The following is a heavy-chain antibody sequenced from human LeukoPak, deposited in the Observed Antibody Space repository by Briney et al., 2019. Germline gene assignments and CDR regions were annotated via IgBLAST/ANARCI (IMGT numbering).Heavy chain of an antibody. CDR1: GYTFTSYG. CDR2: ISAYNGNT. D-gene: IGHD5-18*01. CDR3: ARGDVDTAMVPLDY. J-gene: IGHJ4*02. V-gene: IGHV1-18*01. Sequence: ASVKVSCKASGYTFTSYGISWVRQAPGQGLEWMGWISAYNGNTNYVQKLQGRVTMTTDTSTSAAYMELRSLRSDDTAVYYCARGDVDTAMVPLDYWGQGTLVTVSS.